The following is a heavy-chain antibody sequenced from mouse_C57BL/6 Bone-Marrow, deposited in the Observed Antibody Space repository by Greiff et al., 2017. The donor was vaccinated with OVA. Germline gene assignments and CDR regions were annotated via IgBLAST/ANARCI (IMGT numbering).Heavy chain of an antibody. CDR1: SYTFTSYW. CDR3: ASYDYDEGPWFAY. CDR2: IHPNSGST. Sequence: VQLQQPGAELVKPGASVKLSCKASSYTFTSYWMHWVKQRPGQGLEWIGMIHPNSGSTNYNEKFKSKATLTVDKSSSTAYMQLSSLTSEDSAVYYCASYDYDEGPWFAYWGQGTLVTVSA. J-gene: IGHJ3*01. V-gene: IGHV1-64*01. D-gene: IGHD2-4*01.